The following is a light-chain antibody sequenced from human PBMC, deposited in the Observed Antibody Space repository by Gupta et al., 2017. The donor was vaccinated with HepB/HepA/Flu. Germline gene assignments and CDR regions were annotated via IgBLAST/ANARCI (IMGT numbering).Light chain of an antibody. CDR1: QSLNSNN. Sequence: VLTQSPGTLSLSLGERVTLSCRASQSLNSNNFAWYQQKPGQSPRLLIYGASIRATGISDRLRSSGSGTDCTLTISKLETEDFAMYFCQQYGSSPLYTCGQGTKLQIK. J-gene: IGKJ2*01. CDR3: QQYGSSPLYT. CDR2: GAS. V-gene: IGKV3-20*01.